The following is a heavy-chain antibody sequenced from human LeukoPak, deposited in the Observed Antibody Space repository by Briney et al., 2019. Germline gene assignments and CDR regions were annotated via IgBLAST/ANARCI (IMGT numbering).Heavy chain of an antibody. CDR3: VAYNWNYPDY. Sequence: GGSLRLSCAASGFIFSSYAMSWVRQAPEKGLVWVSRIKTDGSSTAYADSVKGRFTISRDNAKNTLYLQMNSLRAEDTAVYYCVAYNWNYPDYWGQGTLVTVSS. V-gene: IGHV3-74*01. CDR1: GFIFSSYA. CDR2: IKTDGSST. D-gene: IGHD1-20*01. J-gene: IGHJ4*02.